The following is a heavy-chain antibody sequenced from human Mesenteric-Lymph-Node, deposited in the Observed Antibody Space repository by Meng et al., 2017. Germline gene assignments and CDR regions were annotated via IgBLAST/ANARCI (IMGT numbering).Heavy chain of an antibody. J-gene: IGHJ3*02. V-gene: IGHV5-51*01. CDR2: IYPGDSDT. D-gene: IGHD2-21*02. Sequence: GESLKISCKGSGYSFTSYWIGWVRQMPGKGQEWMGIIYPGDSDTRYSPSFQGQVTISADKSISTAYLQWSSLRASDTAMYYCARTVVVTAMAHAFDIWGQGTMVTVXS. CDR3: ARTVVVTAMAHAFDI. CDR1: GYSFTSYW.